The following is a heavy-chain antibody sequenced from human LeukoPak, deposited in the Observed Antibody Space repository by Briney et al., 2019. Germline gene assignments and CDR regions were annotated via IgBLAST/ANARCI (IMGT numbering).Heavy chain of an antibody. D-gene: IGHD3-22*01. CDR1: GGSISSYY. CDR3: ARVYYDSSGYPDYYYYGMDV. CDR2: IYYSGST. Sequence: PSETLSLTCTVSGGSISSYYWSWIRQPPGKGLEWIGYIYYSGSTNYNPSLKSRVTISVDTSKNQFSLKLSSVTAADTAVYYCARVYYDSSGYPDYYYYGMDVWGQGPRSPSP. J-gene: IGHJ6*02. V-gene: IGHV4-59*01.